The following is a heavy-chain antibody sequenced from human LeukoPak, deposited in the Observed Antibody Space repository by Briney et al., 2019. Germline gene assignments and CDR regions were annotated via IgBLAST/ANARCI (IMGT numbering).Heavy chain of an antibody. CDR3: ARAGGSVGWYGTIDG. V-gene: IGHV4-61*09. CDR1: GGSISSGSYY. D-gene: IGHD6-19*01. J-gene: IGHJ4*02. CDR2: PYTSGST. Sequence: SETLSLTCTVSGGSISSGSYYWTWIRQPPGKGLEWFVHPYTSGSTTYNPSLQSRVTISADTSKNQFPLRLTSVTAADTAVYYCARAGGSVGWYGTIDGWGQGMLVTVSS.